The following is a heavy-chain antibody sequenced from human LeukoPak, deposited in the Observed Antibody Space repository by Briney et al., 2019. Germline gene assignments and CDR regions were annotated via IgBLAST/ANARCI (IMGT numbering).Heavy chain of an antibody. D-gene: IGHD3-10*01. CDR1: GGSFSGYY. J-gene: IGHJ4*02. Sequence: PSETLSHTCAVYGGSFSGYYWSWIRQPPGKGLEWIGEINHSGSTNYNPSLKSRVTISVDTSKNQFSLKLSSVTAADTAVYYCARGRQAYYYGSGSYNYWGQGTLVTVSS. V-gene: IGHV4-34*01. CDR2: INHSGST. CDR3: ARGRQAYYYGSGSYNY.